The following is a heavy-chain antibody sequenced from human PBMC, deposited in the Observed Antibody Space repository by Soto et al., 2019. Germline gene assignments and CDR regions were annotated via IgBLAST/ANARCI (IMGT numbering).Heavy chain of an antibody. CDR3: VRERRYTSGAYAFDI. D-gene: IGHD5-18*01. Sequence: EVQLVESGGDLVQPGGSLRLSCAASGFTFSSYWMHWVRQAPGKGLVWVSRIDSDGTTTTYADSVKGRFTISRDNAKTTLYLQMSSLRAEDTAVDYCVRERRYTSGAYAFDIWGHGTMVTVSS. V-gene: IGHV3-74*01. CDR2: IDSDGTTT. J-gene: IGHJ3*02. CDR1: GFTFSSYW.